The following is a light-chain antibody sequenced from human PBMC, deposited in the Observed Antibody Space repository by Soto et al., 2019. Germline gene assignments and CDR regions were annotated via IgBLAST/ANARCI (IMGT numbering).Light chain of an antibody. CDR1: SNDVGGYNY. Sequence: QSALTQPASVSGSPGLSITISCTGTSNDVGGYNYVSWYQQQPGKAPKLIIYEVSHRPSGISNRFSGSKSGNTASLTISGLHVEDEADYYCSSHSATSPYVFGTGTKVTVL. J-gene: IGLJ1*01. CDR3: SSHSATSPYV. CDR2: EVS. V-gene: IGLV2-14*01.